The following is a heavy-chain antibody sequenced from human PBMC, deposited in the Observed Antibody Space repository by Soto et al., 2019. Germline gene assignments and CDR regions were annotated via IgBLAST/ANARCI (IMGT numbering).Heavy chain of an antibody. D-gene: IGHD2-21*02. J-gene: IGHJ4*02. CDR2: IKPSGDTT. V-gene: IGHV3-23*01. Sequence: GSLRHSCAASGFAFSKCAMSWVRQATGKGLEWVSTIKPSGDTTFYADPVKGRFTTSRDDSKNTLYLQMNSLRAEDTATYYCTKDVTGDIGADFWGQGTPVTVS. CDR3: TKDVTGDIGADF. CDR1: GFAFSKCA.